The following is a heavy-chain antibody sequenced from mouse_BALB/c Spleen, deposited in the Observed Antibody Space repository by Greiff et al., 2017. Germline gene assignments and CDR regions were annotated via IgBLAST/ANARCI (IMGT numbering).Heavy chain of an antibody. Sequence: VQLLESGAELVRPGVSVKLSCKASGYTFTGYAMHWVKQSPAKGLEWIGVISPEYGGASYNEKFKGKATMTADKSSSTAYMELTRLTSEDSAIYYCARDDYYAMDYWGQGTSVTVSS. V-gene: IGHV1S137*01. CDR3: ARDDYYAMDY. CDR1: GYTFTGYA. J-gene: IGHJ4*01. CDR2: ISPEYGGA.